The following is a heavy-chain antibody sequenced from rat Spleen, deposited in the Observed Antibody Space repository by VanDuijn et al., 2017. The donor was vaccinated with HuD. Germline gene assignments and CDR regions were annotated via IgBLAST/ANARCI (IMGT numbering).Heavy chain of an antibody. Sequence: EVQLMESGGDLVQPGGSLKLSCAASGFTFSDYAMAWVRQSPKKGLEWVATISYDGSSTYYRDSVRGRFTISRHNAKSALYLQMGSLGSEDTATYYCARHPPYYGIDGDWFAFWGQGTLVTVS. CDR1: GFTFSDYA. D-gene: IGHD1-7*01. CDR2: ISYDGSST. V-gene: IGHV5-7*01. J-gene: IGHJ3*01. CDR3: ARHPPYYGIDGDWFAF.